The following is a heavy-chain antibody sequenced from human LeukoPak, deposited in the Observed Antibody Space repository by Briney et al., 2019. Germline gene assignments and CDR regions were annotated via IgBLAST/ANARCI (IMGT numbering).Heavy chain of an antibody. Sequence: PGRSLRLSCAVSGFTFSNYGMHWVCQAPGKGLEWVAVIWYDGSQKYYADSVKGRFTIYRDDSTNTLFLQMNSLRVEDTAVYYCAKYYYDSSGDYWGQGTLVTVSS. D-gene: IGHD3-22*01. J-gene: IGHJ4*02. CDR2: IWYDGSQK. V-gene: IGHV3-33*02. CDR1: GFTFSNYG. CDR3: AKYYYDSSGDY.